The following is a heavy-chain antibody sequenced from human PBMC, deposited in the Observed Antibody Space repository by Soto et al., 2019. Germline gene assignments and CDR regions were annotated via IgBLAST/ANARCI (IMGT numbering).Heavy chain of an antibody. D-gene: IGHD1-1*01. CDR2: MSHSGGT. Sequence: QVQLQQWGAGLLKPSETLSLTCAVFGGSVNSGNYYWSWIRQPPGKGLEWIGEMSHSGGTHFNPYLKNRVTISVDTSKNQFSLKMSSLTAADPALYYCARVERGTATTVVDAFDICGPGTMVTVSS. V-gene: IGHV4-34*01. CDR3: ARVERGTATTVVDAFDI. CDR1: GGSVNSGNYY. J-gene: IGHJ3*02.